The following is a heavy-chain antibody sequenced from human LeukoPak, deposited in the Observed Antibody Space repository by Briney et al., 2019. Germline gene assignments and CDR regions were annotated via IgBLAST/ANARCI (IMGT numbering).Heavy chain of an antibody. D-gene: IGHD6-19*01. CDR2: ISYDGSNK. J-gene: IGHJ4*02. V-gene: IGHV3-30*04. Sequence: PGGSLRRSCAASGFTFSSYAMHWVRQAPGKGLEWVAVISYDGSNKYYADSVKGRFTISRDNSKNTLYLQMNSLRAEDTAVYYCARGDSSLDALDYWGQGTLVTVSS. CDR3: ARGDSSLDALDY. CDR1: GFTFSSYA.